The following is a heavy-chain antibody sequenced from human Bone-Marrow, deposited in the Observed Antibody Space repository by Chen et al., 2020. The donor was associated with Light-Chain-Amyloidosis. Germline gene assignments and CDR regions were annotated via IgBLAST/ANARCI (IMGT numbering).Heavy chain of an antibody. Sequence: EVQLVETGGGLIQPGGSLRLSCAASGFSVSSIYMNWVRQAPGKGPEWVAVIYNDPDGNKNYTESVGGRFGISSDNSKNMINPQMNSLRAEDTAIYYWSGGSRGAGGSGSGYFDLWGQGTLVTVSS. CDR3: SGGSRGAGGSGSGYFDL. V-gene: IGHV3-53*02. J-gene: IGHJ4*02. D-gene: IGHD3-10*01. CDR1: GFSVSSIY. CDR2: IYNDPDGNK.